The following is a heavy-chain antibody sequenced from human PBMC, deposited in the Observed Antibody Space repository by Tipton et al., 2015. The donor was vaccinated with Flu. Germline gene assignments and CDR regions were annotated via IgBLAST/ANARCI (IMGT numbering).Heavy chain of an antibody. V-gene: IGHV3-49*02. J-gene: IGHJ4*02. CDR3: TRDSSWYSAFDY. CDR2: IRSKAYGGTT. Sequence: SWVRQAPGKGLEWVGFIRSKAYGGTTEYAASVKGRFTISRDDSKSIAYLQMNSLKTEDTAVYYCTRDSSWYSAFDYWGQGTLVTVSS. D-gene: IGHD6-13*01.